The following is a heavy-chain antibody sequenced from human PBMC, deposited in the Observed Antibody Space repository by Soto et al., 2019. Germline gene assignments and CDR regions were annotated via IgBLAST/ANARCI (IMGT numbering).Heavy chain of an antibody. CDR1: GGTFSSYA. Sequence: VKVSCKASGGTFSSYAISWVRQAPGQGLEWMGGIIPIFGTANYAQKFQGRVTITADKSTSTAYMELSSLRSEDTAVYYCARKRPNCGGDCYSHWGQGTLVTVSS. J-gene: IGHJ4*02. CDR2: IIPIFGTA. D-gene: IGHD2-21*02. CDR3: ARKRPNCGGDCYSH. V-gene: IGHV1-69*06.